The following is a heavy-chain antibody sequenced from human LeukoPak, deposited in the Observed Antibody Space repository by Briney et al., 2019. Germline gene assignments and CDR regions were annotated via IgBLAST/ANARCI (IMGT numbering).Heavy chain of an antibody. CDR3: ARHFRFDY. Sequence: GRSLRLSCAASGFTFDDYAMPWVRQAPGKGLEWVSGISWNSGSIGYADSVKGRFTISRDNAKNSLYLQMNSLRAEDTAVYYCARHFRFDYWGQGTLVTVSS. CDR1: GFTFDDYA. V-gene: IGHV3-9*01. J-gene: IGHJ4*02. CDR2: ISWNSGSI.